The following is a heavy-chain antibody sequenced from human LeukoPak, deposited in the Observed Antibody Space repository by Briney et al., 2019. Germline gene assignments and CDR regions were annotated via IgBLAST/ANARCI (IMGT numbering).Heavy chain of an antibody. Sequence: GRYLGLYCAASGFTFSSYWMHWVRQAPGKGLVWVSRINSDGSSTSYADSVKGRFTISRDNAKNTLYLQMNSLRAEDTAVYYCARATGGDYYDSSDLDYWGQGTLVTVSS. V-gene: IGHV3-74*01. CDR2: INSDGSST. CDR3: ARATGGDYYDSSDLDY. CDR1: GFTFSSYW. D-gene: IGHD3-22*01. J-gene: IGHJ4*02.